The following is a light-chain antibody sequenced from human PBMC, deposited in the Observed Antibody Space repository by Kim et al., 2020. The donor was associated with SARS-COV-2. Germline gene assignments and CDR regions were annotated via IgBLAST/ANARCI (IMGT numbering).Light chain of an antibody. CDR2: YDS. V-gene: IGLV3-21*04. CDR3: QVWDSSSEHVV. CDR1: NIGSKS. J-gene: IGLJ2*01. Sequence: SYELTQPPSVSVAPGKTARITCGGNNIGSKSVHWYQQKPGQAPVLVIYYDSDRPSGIPERFSGSNSGNTATLTISRVEAGDEADYYCQVWDSSSEHVVFGGGTQRTVL.